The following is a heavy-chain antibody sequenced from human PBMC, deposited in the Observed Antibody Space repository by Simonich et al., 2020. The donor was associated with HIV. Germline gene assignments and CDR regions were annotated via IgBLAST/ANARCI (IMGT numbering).Heavy chain of an antibody. CDR3: ARDGRKGSSTSCSDY. V-gene: IGHV3-21*01. J-gene: IGHJ4*02. CDR2: ISSSSSYI. Sequence: EVQLVESGGGLVKPGGSLRLSCAASGFTFSSYSMNWVRQAPGKGLEWVSSISSSSSYIYYADSVKGRFTISRDNAKNSLYLPMNSLRAEDTAVYYCARDGRKGSSTSCSDYWGQGTLVTVSS. D-gene: IGHD2-2*01. CDR1: GFTFSSYS.